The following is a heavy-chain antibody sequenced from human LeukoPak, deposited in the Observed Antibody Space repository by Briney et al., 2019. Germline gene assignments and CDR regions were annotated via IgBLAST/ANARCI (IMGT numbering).Heavy chain of an antibody. CDR2: INHSGST. V-gene: IGHV4-34*01. D-gene: IGHD2-2*01. J-gene: IGHJ5*02. CDR3: ARGGDCSSTSCTGAWGFDP. Sequence: PSETLSLTCAVYGGSFSGYYWSWIRQPPGKGLEWIGEINHSGSTNYNPPLKSRVTISVDTSKNQFSLKLSSVTAADTAVYYCARGGDCSSTSCTGAWGFDPWGQGTLVTVSS. CDR1: GGSFSGYY.